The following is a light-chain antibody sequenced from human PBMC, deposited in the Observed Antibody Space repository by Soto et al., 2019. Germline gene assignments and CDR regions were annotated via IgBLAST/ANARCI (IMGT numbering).Light chain of an antibody. V-gene: IGKV1-5*01. CDR2: DAS. Sequence: DIQMTQSPSTRSASVGDRVTITCRASQSISSWLAWYQQKPGKAPKLLIYDASSLESGVPSRFSGSGSGTEFTLTISSLQPDDFATYYCQQYNSYSLTFGQGTKVDIK. CDR1: QSISSW. CDR3: QQYNSYSLT. J-gene: IGKJ1*01.